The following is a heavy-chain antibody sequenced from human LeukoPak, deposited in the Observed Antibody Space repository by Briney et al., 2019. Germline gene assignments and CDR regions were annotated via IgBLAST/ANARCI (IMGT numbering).Heavy chain of an antibody. CDR1: GFTFSSYA. D-gene: IGHD2-15*01. Sequence: QSGGSLRLSCAASGFTFSSYAMSWVRQAPGKGLEWVSAISGSGGSTYYADSVKGRFTISRDNSKNTLYLQMNSLRAKDTAVYYCAKVEGYCSGGSCYAFDYWGQGTLVTVSS. CDR3: AKVEGYCSGGSCYAFDY. V-gene: IGHV3-23*01. J-gene: IGHJ4*02. CDR2: ISGSGGST.